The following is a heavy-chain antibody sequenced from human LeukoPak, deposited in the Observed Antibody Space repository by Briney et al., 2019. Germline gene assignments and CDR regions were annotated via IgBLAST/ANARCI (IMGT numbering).Heavy chain of an antibody. J-gene: IGHJ4*02. CDR2: ISAYNGNT. CDR3: ARDQVVYYYDSSGYFY. Sequence: ASVKVSCKASGYTFTSYGISWVRQAPGQGLEWMGWISAYNGNTNYAQKLQGRVTMTTDTSTSTAYMELRSLRSDDTAVYYCARDQVVYYYDSSGYFYWGQGTLVTVSS. V-gene: IGHV1-18*01. CDR1: GYTFTSYG. D-gene: IGHD3-22*01.